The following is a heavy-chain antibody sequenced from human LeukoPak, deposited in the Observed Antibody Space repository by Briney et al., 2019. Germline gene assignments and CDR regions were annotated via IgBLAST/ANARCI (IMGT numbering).Heavy chain of an antibody. J-gene: IGHJ4*02. CDR3: ARDKYYDYVWGSYRPDY. D-gene: IGHD3-16*02. Sequence: ASVKVSCKASGYTFTGHYMHWVLQAPGQGLEWMGRINPNSGGTNYAQKFQGRVTMTRDTSISTAYMELSRLRYDDTAVYYCARDKYYDYVWGSYRPDYWGQGTLVTVSS. CDR1: GYTFTGHY. CDR2: INPNSGGT. V-gene: IGHV1-2*06.